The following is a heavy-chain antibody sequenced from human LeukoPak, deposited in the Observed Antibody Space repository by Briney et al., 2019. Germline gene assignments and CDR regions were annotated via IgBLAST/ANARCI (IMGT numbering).Heavy chain of an antibody. CDR2: VSTYNSET. CDR3: VRDNWNEFDP. V-gene: IGHV1-18*01. Sequence: GASVKVSCKASGYRLSSVGISWVRQAPGQGLEWIGWVSTYNSETNYAPKFQARVTMTKDTSTSTVFLEMWSLRADDTAVYYCVRDNWNEFDPWGQGTLVTVSS. J-gene: IGHJ5*02. D-gene: IGHD1-1*01. CDR1: GYRLSSVG.